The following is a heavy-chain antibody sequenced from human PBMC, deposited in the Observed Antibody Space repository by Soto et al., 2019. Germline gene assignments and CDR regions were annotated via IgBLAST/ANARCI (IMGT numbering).Heavy chain of an antibody. Sequence: PSETLSLTCTVSGGSISSGSAYWSWIRQHPGKGLEWIGYIYFSGSTYYNPSLKGRVKISVDTSKNQFYLRLTSVTAADTAVYYCARDGTQSAWSFQDYWGQGTLVTVSS. CDR3: ARDGTQSAWSFQDY. J-gene: IGHJ4*02. D-gene: IGHD6-19*01. CDR2: IYFSGST. V-gene: IGHV4-31*03. CDR1: GGSISSGSAY.